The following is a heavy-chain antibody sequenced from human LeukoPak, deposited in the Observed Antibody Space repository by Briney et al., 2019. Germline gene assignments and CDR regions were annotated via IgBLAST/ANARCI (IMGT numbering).Heavy chain of an antibody. CDR2: MRASGSG. CDR1: GDSISSSGHS. D-gene: IGHD2-15*01. Sequence: TSETLSLTCTVSGDSISSSGHSWGCIRQSPGKGLEWIGTMRASGSGQYNPSLMNRVTISVDTSQNHFSLRLRSVTAADTAVYYCARHSGLGVVSPYFDYWGQGILVTVSS. CDR3: ARHSGLGVVSPYFDY. J-gene: IGHJ4*02. V-gene: IGHV4-39*01.